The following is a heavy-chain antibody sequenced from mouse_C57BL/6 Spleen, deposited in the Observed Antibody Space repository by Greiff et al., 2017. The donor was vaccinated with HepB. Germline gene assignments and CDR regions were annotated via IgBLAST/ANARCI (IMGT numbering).Heavy chain of an antibody. D-gene: IGHD2-5*01. Sequence: EVQLQQSGAELVRPGASVKLSCTASGFNIKDYYMHWVKQRPEQGLEWIGRIDPEDGDTEYAPKFQGKATMPADTSSNTAYLQLSSLTSEDTAVYYCTTRVVSNRYFDVWGTGTTVTVSS. CDR3: TTRVVSNRYFDV. CDR1: GFNIKDYY. CDR2: IDPEDGDT. J-gene: IGHJ1*03. V-gene: IGHV14-1*01.